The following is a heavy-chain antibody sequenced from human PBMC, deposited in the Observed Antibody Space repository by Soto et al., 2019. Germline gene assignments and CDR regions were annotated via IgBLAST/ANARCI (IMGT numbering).Heavy chain of an antibody. CDR3: ARAGQMATPSDY. CDR1: GGSVSSDSYY. CDR2: IYHSGYT. V-gene: IGHV4-61*01. J-gene: IGHJ4*02. D-gene: IGHD5-12*01. Sequence: NPSETLSLTCTVPGGSVSSDSYYWGWIRQPPGKGLDWIGHIYHSGYTSYNPSLKSRVTISIDTSKNQFFLKLSSVTAADTAVYYCARAGQMATPSDYWGQGTLLTVS.